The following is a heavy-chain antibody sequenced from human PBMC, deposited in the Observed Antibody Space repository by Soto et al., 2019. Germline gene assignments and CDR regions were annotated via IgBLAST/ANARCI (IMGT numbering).Heavy chain of an antibody. CDR1: GGSISSGDYY. Sequence: PSETLSLTCTVSGGSISSGDYYWSWIRQHPGKGLEWIGYIYYSGSTYYNPSIKSRVTISVDTSKNQFSLKLSSVTAADTAVYSCDRDVKESWYYCDRSGYSYAFDIWRQGTMVTVSS. CDR3: DRDVKESWYYCDRSGYSYAFDI. D-gene: IGHD3-22*01. J-gene: IGHJ3*02. V-gene: IGHV4-30-4*01. CDR2: IYYSGST.